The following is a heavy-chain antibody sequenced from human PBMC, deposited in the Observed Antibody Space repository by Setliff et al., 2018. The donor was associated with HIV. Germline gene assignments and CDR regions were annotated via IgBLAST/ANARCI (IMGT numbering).Heavy chain of an antibody. CDR1: GYSITSVYY. CDR3: ARLHIRFRSQDWAAVDV. Sequence: SETLSLTCAVSGYSITSVYYWGWIRQPPGKGLEWIGSIYHNGSTYYNPSLKSRVSILVDISKNQFSLKLSSVTAADTAVYYCARLHIRFRSQDWAAVDVWGQGTTVTVSS. J-gene: IGHJ6*02. V-gene: IGHV4-38-2*01. D-gene: IGHD3-3*01. CDR2: IYHNGST.